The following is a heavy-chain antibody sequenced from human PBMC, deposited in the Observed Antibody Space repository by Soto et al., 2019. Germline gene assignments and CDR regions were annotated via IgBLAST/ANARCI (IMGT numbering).Heavy chain of an antibody. CDR3: EHTDEVLMIYAHHCFYCLDV. CDR2: VIPIFGTT. CDR1: GGTFSSYV. D-gene: IGHD2-2*01. V-gene: IGHV1-69*01. Sequence: QVQLVQSGAEVKKPGSSVKVSCKSSGGTFSSYVINWVRQAPGQALEWIGGVIPIFGTTNYAKKYQGKVTLTADASTSSANDALSSLRSVDTAGQYSEHTDEVLMIYAHHCFYCLDVWGQGTMVTVSS. J-gene: IGHJ6*02.